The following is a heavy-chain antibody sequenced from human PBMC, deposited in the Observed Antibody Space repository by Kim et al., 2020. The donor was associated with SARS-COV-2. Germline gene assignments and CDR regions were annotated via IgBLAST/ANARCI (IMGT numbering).Heavy chain of an antibody. CDR2: IYYSGST. CDR1: GGSISSYY. J-gene: IGHJ4*02. CDR3: ARHDTDSYGSPYFDY. D-gene: IGHD5-18*01. Sequence: SETLSLTCTVSGGSISSYYWSWIRQPPGKGLEWIGYIYYSGSTNYNPSLKSRVTISVDTSKNQFSLKLSSVTAADTAVYYCARHDTDSYGSPYFDYWGQGTLVTVSS. V-gene: IGHV4-59*08.